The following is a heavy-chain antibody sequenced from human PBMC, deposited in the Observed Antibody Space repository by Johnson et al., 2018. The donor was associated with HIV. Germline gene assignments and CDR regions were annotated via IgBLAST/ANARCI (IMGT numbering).Heavy chain of an antibody. V-gene: IGHV3-23*04. CDR2: VNGGGGST. CDR3: AKRLGYDSRGDQFDI. Sequence: VLLVESGGGVVQPGGSLRLSCAASGFTVSSNYMSWVRQAPGKGLEWVSTVNGGGGSTYYADSVKGRFTVSRDNSNNMLYLQMSSLRAADTALYYCAKRLGYDSRGDQFDIWGQGTMVTVSS. CDR1: GFTVSSNY. J-gene: IGHJ3*02. D-gene: IGHD3-22*01.